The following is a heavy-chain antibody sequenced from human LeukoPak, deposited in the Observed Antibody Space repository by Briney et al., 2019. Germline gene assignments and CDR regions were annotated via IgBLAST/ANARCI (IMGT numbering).Heavy chain of an antibody. CDR3: ARAGYDFWSGYFGYYYFDY. Sequence: PGGSLRLSCAASGFTVSSNYMSWVRQAPGKGLEWVSVIYSGGSTYYADSVKGRFTISRHNSKNTLYLQMNSLRAEDTAVYYCARAGYDFWSGYFGYYYFDYWGQGTLVTVSS. CDR1: GFTVSSNY. J-gene: IGHJ4*02. CDR2: IYSGGST. V-gene: IGHV3-53*04. D-gene: IGHD3-3*01.